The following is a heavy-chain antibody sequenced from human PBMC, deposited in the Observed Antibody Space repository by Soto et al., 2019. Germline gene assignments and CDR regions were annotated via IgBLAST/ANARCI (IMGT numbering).Heavy chain of an antibody. V-gene: IGHV3-23*01. D-gene: IGHD3-22*01. Sequence: GGSLRLSCAASGFTFSSYAMSWVRQAPGKGLEWVSAISGSGGSTYYADSVKGRFTISRDNSKNTLYLQMNSLRAEDTAVYYCAKDRTGTAWLFKDGSFDYWGQGTLVTVSS. CDR3: AKDRTGTAWLFKDGSFDY. CDR2: ISGSGGST. CDR1: GFTFSSYA. J-gene: IGHJ4*02.